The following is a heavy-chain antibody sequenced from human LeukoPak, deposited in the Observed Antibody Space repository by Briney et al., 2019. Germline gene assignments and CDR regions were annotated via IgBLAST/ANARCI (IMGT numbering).Heavy chain of an antibody. CDR1: GYNFTHHG. Sequence: ASVKVSCKASGYNFTHHGVTWVRQAPGQGLEWMGWINPNSGGTNYAQKFQGRVTMTRDTSISTAYMELSRLRSDDTAVYYCARGPDIVVVPAAYFDYWGQGTLVTVSS. CDR2: INPNSGGT. D-gene: IGHD2-2*01. V-gene: IGHV1-2*02. CDR3: ARGPDIVVVPAAYFDY. J-gene: IGHJ4*02.